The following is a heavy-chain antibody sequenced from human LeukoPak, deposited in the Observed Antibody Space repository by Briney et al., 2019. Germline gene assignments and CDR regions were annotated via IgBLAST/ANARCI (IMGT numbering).Heavy chain of an antibody. CDR3: ARECIRVDSSSWYY. CDR1: GVTVSRTY. CDR2: IYSGGST. V-gene: IGHV3-53*01. D-gene: IGHD6-13*01. Sequence: GGSLRLSCAASGVTVSRTYMSWVRQAPGKGLEWVSVIYSGGSTYYADSVKGRFTISRDNAKNSLYLQMSSLREEDTAVYYCARECIRVDSSSWYYWGQGTLVTVSS. J-gene: IGHJ4*02.